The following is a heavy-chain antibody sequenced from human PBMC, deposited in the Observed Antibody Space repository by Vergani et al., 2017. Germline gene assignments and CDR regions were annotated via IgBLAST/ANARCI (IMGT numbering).Heavy chain of an antibody. CDR3: ASSAAGNEDWFDP. J-gene: IGHJ5*02. D-gene: IGHD6-13*01. CDR2: INPSGGST. CDR1: GGTFSSYT. Sequence: QVQLVQSGAEVKKPGSSVKVSCKASGGTFSSYTISWVRQAPGQGLEWMGIINPSGGSTSYAQKFQGRVTMTRDTSTSTVYMELSSLRSEDTAVYYCASSAAGNEDWFDPWGQGTLVTVSS. V-gene: IGHV1-46*03.